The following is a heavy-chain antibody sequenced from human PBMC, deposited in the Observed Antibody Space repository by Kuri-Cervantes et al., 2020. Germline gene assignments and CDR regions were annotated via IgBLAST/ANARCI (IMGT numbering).Heavy chain of an antibody. J-gene: IGHJ5*02. D-gene: IGHD5-18*01. CDR3: VGGAYSYGYSVS. CDR2: ISSDGSAK. Sequence: GESLKISCAASGFTFSSYDMHWVRQAPGKGLEWLSYISSDGSAKYYADSVKGRFTISRDNARNSLYLQMNSLRDEDTAVYYCVGGAYSYGYSVSWGQGTLVTVSS. V-gene: IGHV3-48*02. CDR1: GFTFSSYD.